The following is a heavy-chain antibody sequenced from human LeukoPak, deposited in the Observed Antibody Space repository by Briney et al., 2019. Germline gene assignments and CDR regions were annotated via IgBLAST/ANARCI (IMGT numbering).Heavy chain of an antibody. D-gene: IGHD6-13*01. Sequence: KASETLSLTCAAYGGSFSGYYWSWIRQPPGKGLEWIGEIVHSGNTKYNPSLKSRVTISVDTSKNQFSLNLTSVTAADTAVYYCARFGSSTWYKGAFDIWGQGTMVTVAS. CDR2: IVHSGNT. CDR1: GGSFSGYY. V-gene: IGHV4-34*12. J-gene: IGHJ3*02. CDR3: ARFGSSTWYKGAFDI.